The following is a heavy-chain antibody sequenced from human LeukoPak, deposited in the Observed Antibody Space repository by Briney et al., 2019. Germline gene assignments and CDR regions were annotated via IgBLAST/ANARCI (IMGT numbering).Heavy chain of an antibody. J-gene: IGHJ3*01. Sequence: GESLKISCEASGYNFTTYWIAWVRQMPGKGLEWMGIIYPGDSDTRYSPSFQGQVTISADKSITTAYLHRSSLKASDTAIYYCARDCSSKTCHDAFDVRGQGTMITVSS. CDR3: ARDCSSKTCHDAFDV. D-gene: IGHD2-2*01. CDR2: IYPGDSDT. V-gene: IGHV5-51*01. CDR1: GYNFTTYW.